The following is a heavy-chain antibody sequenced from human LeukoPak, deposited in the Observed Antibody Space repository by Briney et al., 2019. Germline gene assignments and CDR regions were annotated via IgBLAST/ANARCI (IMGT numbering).Heavy chain of an antibody. Sequence: SETLSLTCAVYGGSFSGYYWSWIRQPPGKGLEWIGEINHSGSTNYNPSLKSRVTISVDTSKNQFSLKLGSETAADTAVYYCARVRTVEYSSSTAMFDAFDIWGQGTMVTVSS. J-gene: IGHJ3*02. D-gene: IGHD6-6*01. CDR2: INHSGST. CDR3: ARVRTVEYSSSTAMFDAFDI. V-gene: IGHV4-34*01. CDR1: GGSFSGYY.